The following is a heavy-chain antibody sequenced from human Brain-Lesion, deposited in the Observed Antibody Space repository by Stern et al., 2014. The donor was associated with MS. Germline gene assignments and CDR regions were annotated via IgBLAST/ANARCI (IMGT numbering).Heavy chain of an antibody. Sequence: QVQLVESGPGLVKPSQTLPLTCTVSGGSINSGGYYWSWIRQYPGKGLEWIGYIYYTGSAYYAPSLKSPLSMSIDTSKNQFSLNLNSVTAADTAVYYCARGARYSDSSGYYFYFDYWGQGTLVTVSS. CDR3: ARGARYSDSSGYYFYFDY. CDR2: IYYTGSA. V-gene: IGHV4-31*01. J-gene: IGHJ4*02. D-gene: IGHD3-22*01. CDR1: GGSINSGGYY.